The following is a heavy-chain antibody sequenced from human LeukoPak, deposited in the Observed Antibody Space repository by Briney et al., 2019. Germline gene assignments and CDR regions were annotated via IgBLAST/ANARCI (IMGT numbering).Heavy chain of an antibody. CDR2: ISGSGTSP. Sequence: GGSLRLSCVVSGFTFKNYIMSWVRQAPGKGLEWVSGISGSGTSPYYADSVRGRFTISRDNSKNTLYLQMNGLRGEDTAIYYCAKDKALEYFEHWGQGILVTVSS. V-gene: IGHV3-23*01. J-gene: IGHJ1*01. CDR3: AKDKALEYFEH. CDR1: GFTFKNYI.